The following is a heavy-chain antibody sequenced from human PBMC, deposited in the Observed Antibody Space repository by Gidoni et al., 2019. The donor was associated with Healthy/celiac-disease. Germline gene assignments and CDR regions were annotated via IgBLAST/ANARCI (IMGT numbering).Heavy chain of an antibody. D-gene: IGHD3-10*01. CDR1: GGSVSGSY. V-gene: IGHV4-34*01. CDR3: ARSNYGSGSYPL. Sequence: QVQLQQWGAGLLKPSETLSLTCAVYGGSVSGSYWSWLRQPPGKGLEWIGEINHSGRTNYNPSLKSRVTRSVDTSKNQFSLKLSSVTAADTAVYYCARSNYGSGSYPLWGQGTLVTVSS. CDR2: INHSGRT. J-gene: IGHJ4*02.